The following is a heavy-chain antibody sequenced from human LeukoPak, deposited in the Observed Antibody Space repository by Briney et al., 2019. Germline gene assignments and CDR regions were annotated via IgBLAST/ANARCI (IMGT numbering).Heavy chain of an antibody. D-gene: IGHD1-26*01. V-gene: IGHV3-33*01. CDR3: ARGGYSGTYFFDY. CDR2: VWYDGTHI. Sequence: PGGSLRLSCGASGFTFSTYAMHWVRQAPDKGLEWVAVVWYDGTHIHYVDFVKGSFTISRDNYKSTLYLKMNRLTAEDTAVYYCARGGYSGTYFFDYWGQGTPVSVSS. CDR1: GFTFSTYA. J-gene: IGHJ4*02.